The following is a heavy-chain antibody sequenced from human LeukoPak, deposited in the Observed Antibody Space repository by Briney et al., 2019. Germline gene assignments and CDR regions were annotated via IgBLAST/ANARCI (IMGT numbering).Heavy chain of an antibody. Sequence: SETLSLTCTVTGGSISSYYWSWIRRPPGKGLEWIGYIYYSGSTNYNPSLKSRVTISVDTSKNQFSLKLSSVTAADTAVYYCARHDSSGFHPRNWFDPWGQGTLVTVSS. V-gene: IGHV4-59*08. CDR3: ARHDSSGFHPRNWFDP. CDR1: GGSISSYY. D-gene: IGHD6-19*01. J-gene: IGHJ5*02. CDR2: IYYSGST.